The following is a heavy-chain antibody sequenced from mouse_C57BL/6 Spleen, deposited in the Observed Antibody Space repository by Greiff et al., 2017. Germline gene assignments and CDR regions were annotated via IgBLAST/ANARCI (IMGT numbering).Heavy chain of an antibody. V-gene: IGHV1-78*01. CDR2: IYPRDGST. J-gene: IGHJ2*01. Sequence: QVQLQQSDAELVKPGASVKISCKVSGYTFTDHTIHWMKQRPEQGLEWIGYIYPRDGSTKYNEKFKGKATLTADKSSSTAYMQLNSLTSEDSAVYFCAKWARYYGSSYDYFDYWGQGTTLTVSS. CDR1: GYTFTDHT. CDR3: AKWARYYGSSYDYFDY. D-gene: IGHD1-1*01.